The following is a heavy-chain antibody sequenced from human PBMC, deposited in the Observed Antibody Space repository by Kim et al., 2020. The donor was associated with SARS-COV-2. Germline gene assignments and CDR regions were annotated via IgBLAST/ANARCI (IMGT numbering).Heavy chain of an antibody. D-gene: IGHD4-17*01. CDR1: GFAFSAYA. Sequence: GGSLRLSCAASGFAFSAYAMGWVRQAPGKGLEWVSDISGSGTRTYYADSVKGRFTISRDKSKNTLYLQMNSLRVDDTAVYYCAKPRHDYGGCEAFDICGQGTMVTASS. CDR2: ISGSGTRT. J-gene: IGHJ3*02. CDR3: AKPRHDYGGCEAFDI. V-gene: IGHV3-23*01.